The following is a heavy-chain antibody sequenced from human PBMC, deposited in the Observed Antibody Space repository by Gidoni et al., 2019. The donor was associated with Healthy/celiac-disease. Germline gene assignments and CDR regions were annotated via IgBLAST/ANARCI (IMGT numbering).Heavy chain of an antibody. CDR3: ARGLKLELLDYYYYGMDV. CDR2: IYSGVST. V-gene: IGHV3-53*01. Sequence: EVQLVESGGGLIQPGGSLRLSCAASGFTVSSNYMSWVRQAPGKGLEWVSVIYSGVSTYYADSVKGRFTISRDNSKNTLYLQMNSLRAEDTAVYYCARGLKLELLDYYYYGMDVWGQGTTVTVSS. CDR1: GFTVSSNY. D-gene: IGHD1-7*01. J-gene: IGHJ6*02.